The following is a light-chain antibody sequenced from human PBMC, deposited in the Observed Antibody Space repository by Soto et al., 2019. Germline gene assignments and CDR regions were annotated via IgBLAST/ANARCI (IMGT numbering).Light chain of an antibody. V-gene: IGLV2-23*01. CDR1: RSDVGSYNL. CDR2: EGS. Sequence: QAALTHPASVSGAPGQSITISCTGTRSDVGSYNLVSWYEQHPGKAPKLMIYEGSKRPSGVSNRFSGSKSGNTASLTISGLQAEDEADYYCCSYAGSSTPCVFGTGTKVTVL. CDR3: CSYAGSSTPCV. J-gene: IGLJ1*01.